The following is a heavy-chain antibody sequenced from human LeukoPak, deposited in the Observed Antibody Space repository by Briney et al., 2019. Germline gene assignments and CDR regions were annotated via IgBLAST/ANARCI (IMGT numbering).Heavy chain of an antibody. D-gene: IGHD4-23*01. CDR1: GYTFTSYY. CDR3: ARVGKRYWFDP. CDR2: INPNGGST. Sequence: ASVKVSCKASGYTFTSYYMHWVRQAPGQGLEWMGMINPNGGSTSYAQKFQGRVAMTRDTSTSTGYMELSSLRSEDTAVYYCARVGKRYWFDPWGQGTLVTVSS. V-gene: IGHV1-46*03. J-gene: IGHJ5*02.